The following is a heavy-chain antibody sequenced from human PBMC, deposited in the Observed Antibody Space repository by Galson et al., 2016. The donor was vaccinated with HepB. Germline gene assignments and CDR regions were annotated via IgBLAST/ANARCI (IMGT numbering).Heavy chain of an antibody. V-gene: IGHV3-21*01. CDR3: ARDRGYCSSTRCYGVYYGMDV. CDR2: ISSSSSYI. J-gene: IGHJ2*01. Sequence: SLRLSCAASGFSLSSYSMNWVRQAPGKGLEYVSSISSSSSYIYYPDSVKGRFTISRDNAKNSLYLQMNSLPAEDTAVYYCARDRGYCSSTRCYGVYYGMDVWGRGTLVTVSS. CDR1: GFSLSSYS. D-gene: IGHD2-2*01.